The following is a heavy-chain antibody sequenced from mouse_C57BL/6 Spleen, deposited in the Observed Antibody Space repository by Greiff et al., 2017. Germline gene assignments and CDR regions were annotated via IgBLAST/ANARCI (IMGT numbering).Heavy chain of an antibody. D-gene: IGHD3-3*01. CDR1: GFSLTSYG. CDR3: ARKGTHDAMDY. J-gene: IGHJ4*01. Sequence: QVQLQQSGPGLVQPSQSLSITCTVSGFSLTSYGVHWVRQSPGKGLEWLGVIWSGGSTDYNAAVISRLSISKDNSKSQVFFKMNSLQADDTAIYYCARKGTHDAMDYWGQGTSVTVSS. CDR2: IWSGGST. V-gene: IGHV2-2*01.